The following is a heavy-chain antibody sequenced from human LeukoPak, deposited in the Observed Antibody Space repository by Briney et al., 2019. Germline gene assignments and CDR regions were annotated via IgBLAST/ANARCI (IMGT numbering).Heavy chain of an antibody. CDR1: GGTFSSYD. V-gene: IGHV1-69*06. CDR2: IMPMFGKA. J-gene: IGHJ4*02. D-gene: IGHD4-17*01. Sequence: GASVKVSCKASGGTFSSYDISWVRQAPGQGLEWMGGIMPMFGKANYAQKFQGRVTTTADKATSTAYMELSSLRSEDTAVYYCARALSSYGDYYQIDYWGQGTLVTVSS. CDR3: ARALSSYGDYYQIDY.